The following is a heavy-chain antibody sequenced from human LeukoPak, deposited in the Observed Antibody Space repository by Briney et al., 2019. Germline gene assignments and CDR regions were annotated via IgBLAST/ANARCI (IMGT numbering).Heavy chain of an antibody. D-gene: IGHD6-13*01. V-gene: IGHV3-33*01. CDR2: IWNDGSNK. Sequence: GGSLRLSCAASGFTFSSYGMHWVRQAPGKGLEWVAVIWNDGSNKYYADSVKGRFTISRDNSKNTLYLQMNSLRAEDTAVYYCARDHTGRQLGIWGQGTLVTVSS. J-gene: IGHJ4*02. CDR3: ARDHTGRQLGI. CDR1: GFTFSSYG.